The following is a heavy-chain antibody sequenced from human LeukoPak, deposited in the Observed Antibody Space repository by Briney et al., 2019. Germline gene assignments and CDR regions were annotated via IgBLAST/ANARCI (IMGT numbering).Heavy chain of an antibody. V-gene: IGHV4-4*02. D-gene: IGHD3-22*01. J-gene: IGHJ4*02. CDR3: ATRGYYYDSSGYQRGTFDY. CDR1: GGSISSSNW. Sequence: PSGTLSLTCAVSGGSISSSNWWSWVRQPPGKGLEWIGEIYHSGSTNYNPSLKSRVTISVDKSKNQFSLKLSSVTAADTAVYYCATRGYYYDSSGYQRGTFDYWGQGTLVTVSS. CDR2: IYHSGST.